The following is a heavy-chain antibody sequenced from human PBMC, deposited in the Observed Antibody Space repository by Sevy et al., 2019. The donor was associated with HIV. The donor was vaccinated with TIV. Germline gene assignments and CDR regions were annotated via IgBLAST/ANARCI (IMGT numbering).Heavy chain of an antibody. CDR3: AKQPDY. V-gene: IGHV3-23*01. Sequence: GGSLRLSCDVPASTFSSYAMSWVRQAPGKGLEWVSAISRVRDNTYYADSVKGRFTISRDNSKNTLCLQMNSLRGDDTAVYYCAKQPDYWGRGTLVTVSS. CDR1: ASTFSSYA. J-gene: IGHJ4*02. CDR2: ISRVRDNT.